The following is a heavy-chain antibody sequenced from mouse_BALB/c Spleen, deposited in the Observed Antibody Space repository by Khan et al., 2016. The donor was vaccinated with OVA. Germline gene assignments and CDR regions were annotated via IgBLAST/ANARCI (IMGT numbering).Heavy chain of an antibody. J-gene: IGHJ2*01. CDR1: GFSLTSYG. CDR2: IWAVGST. Sequence: QVQLKESGPGLVAHSQSLSITCTVTGFSLTSYGVQWVRQPPGKGLEWLGVIWAVGSTHYHSALMSILSLSHDKSKSQVFLKMNSLQTDDTAMYYCARLEVSWVQGTTLTVSA. CDR3: ARLEVS. D-gene: IGHD2-2*01. V-gene: IGHV2-9*02.